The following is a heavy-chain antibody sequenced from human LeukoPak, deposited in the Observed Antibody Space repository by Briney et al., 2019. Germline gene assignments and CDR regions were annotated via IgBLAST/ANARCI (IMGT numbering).Heavy chain of an antibody. J-gene: IGHJ6*02. V-gene: IGHV3-64D*09. CDR3: VRGYSFGPYGMDV. D-gene: IGHD2-15*01. CDR1: GFPFSSYA. Sequence: GRSLGLSCSASGFPFSSYAMHWVRQAPGKGLEYVSAISDSGGSTYYADSVKGRFTISRDNSKNTLYLQMSSLRADDTAVYFCVRGYSFGPYGMDVWGQGTTVTVSS. CDR2: ISDSGGST.